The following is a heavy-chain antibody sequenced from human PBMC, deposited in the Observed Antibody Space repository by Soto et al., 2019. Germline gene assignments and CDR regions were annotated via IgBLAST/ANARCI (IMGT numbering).Heavy chain of an antibody. CDR1: GFTFSRYA. J-gene: IGHJ6*02. Sequence: PGGSLSLSCSASGFTFSRYAMHWVRPAPGKGLEYVSAISSNGGSTYYADSVKGRFTISRDNSKNTLYLQMSSLRAEVTAVYYCSAYDSSGYYQYYYYGMDVWGQGT. D-gene: IGHD3-22*01. V-gene: IGHV3-64D*08. CDR3: SAYDSSGYYQYYYYGMDV. CDR2: ISSNGGST.